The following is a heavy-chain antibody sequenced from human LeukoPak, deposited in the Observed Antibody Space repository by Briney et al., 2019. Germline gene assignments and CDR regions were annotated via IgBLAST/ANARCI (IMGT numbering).Heavy chain of an antibody. V-gene: IGHV3-7*03. CDR3: TCPSAAGPN. J-gene: IGHJ4*02. CDR1: AFTFSSYW. CDR2: IKQDGSQK. D-gene: IGHD6-13*01. Sequence: RGSLRLSCAPSAFTFSSYWMSWVRQAPGKGLEWVANIKQDGSQKYYVDSVKGRFTISRDNAKNSLYLQMNSLRAEDTAMYYCTCPSAAGPNWGQGTLVTVSS.